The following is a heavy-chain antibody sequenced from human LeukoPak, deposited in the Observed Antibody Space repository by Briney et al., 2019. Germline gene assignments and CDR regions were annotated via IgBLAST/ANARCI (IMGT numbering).Heavy chain of an antibody. CDR2: IIPILGIA. J-gene: IGHJ4*02. Sequence: SVKVSCKASGGTFSSYAISWVRQAPGQGLEWMGRIIPILGIANYAQKFQGRVTITADKSTSTAYMELSSLRSEDTAVYYCARDVYYDSSGYYDLKDYWGQGTLVTVSS. D-gene: IGHD3-22*01. V-gene: IGHV1-69*04. CDR1: GGTFSSYA. CDR3: ARDVYYDSSGYYDLKDY.